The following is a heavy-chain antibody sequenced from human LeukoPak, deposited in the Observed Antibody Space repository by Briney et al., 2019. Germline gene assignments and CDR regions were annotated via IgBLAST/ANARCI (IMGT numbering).Heavy chain of an antibody. CDR2: INPNSGGT. Sequence: ASVKVSCKASGYTFTGYYMHWVRQAPGQGLEWMGWINPNSGGTNYAQKFQGWVTMTRDTSISTAYMELSRLRSDDTAVYYCASSLWFGTNYYYYGTDVWGQGTTVTVSS. D-gene: IGHD3-10*01. CDR3: ASSLWFGTNYYYYGTDV. V-gene: IGHV1-2*04. CDR1: GYTFTGYY. J-gene: IGHJ6*02.